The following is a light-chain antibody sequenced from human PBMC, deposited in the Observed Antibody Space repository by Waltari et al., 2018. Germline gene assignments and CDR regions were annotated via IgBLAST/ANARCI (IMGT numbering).Light chain of an antibody. CDR2: EVT. V-gene: IGLV2-8*01. Sequence: QSALTQPPSASGSPGQSVTISCTGTSSDVGAYIYISWYQQHPGKAPKLILYEVTKRPSGVPERFSGSKSGNTASLTVSGLQAEDEADYYCSSYAGRNTVVFGGGTKLTVL. J-gene: IGLJ3*02. CDR3: SSYAGRNTVV. CDR1: SSDVGAYIY.